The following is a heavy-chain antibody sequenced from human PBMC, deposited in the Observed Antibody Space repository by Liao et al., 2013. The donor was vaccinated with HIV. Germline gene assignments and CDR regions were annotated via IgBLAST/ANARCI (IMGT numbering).Heavy chain of an antibody. Sequence: QVQLQQWGAGLLKPSETLSLTCAVYGGSFSGYYWSWIRQPPGKGLEWIGENNHSGSTNYNPSLKSRVTISVDTSKNQFSLKLSSVTAADTAVYYCARPDGYKKFFDYWGQGTLVTVSS. CDR1: GGSFSGYY. CDR3: ARPDGYKKFFDY. J-gene: IGHJ4*02. V-gene: IGHV4-34*01. CDR2: NNHSGST. D-gene: IGHD5-24*01.